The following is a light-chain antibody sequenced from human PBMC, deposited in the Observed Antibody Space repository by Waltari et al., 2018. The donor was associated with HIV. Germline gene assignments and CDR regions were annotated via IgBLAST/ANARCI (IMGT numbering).Light chain of an antibody. CDR2: LTS. CDR3: MQGTQFPYT. V-gene: IGKV2-24*01. Sequence: EIVMTQTPLSSAVTLGQPAPISCRSSQSLVNPDGNTYLSWLHQRPGQPPRLLIYLTSNRFSGVPDRFSGSGAGTDFTLKISRVEPDDVGTYYCMQGTQFPYTFGQGTRLEIK. J-gene: IGKJ2*01. CDR1: QSLVNPDGNTY.